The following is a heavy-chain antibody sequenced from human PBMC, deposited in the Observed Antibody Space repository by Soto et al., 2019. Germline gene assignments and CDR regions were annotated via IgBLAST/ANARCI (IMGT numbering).Heavy chain of an antibody. CDR1: GGSFSGYY. V-gene: IGHV4-34*01. Sequence: SETLSLTCAVYGGSFSGYYWSWIRQPPGKGLEWIGEINHSGSTNYNPSLKSRVTISVDTSKNQFSLKLSSVTAADTAVYYCARGAWYRSSAFDIWGQGTMVTVSS. D-gene: IGHD1-26*01. CDR3: ARGAWYRSSAFDI. J-gene: IGHJ3*02. CDR2: INHSGST.